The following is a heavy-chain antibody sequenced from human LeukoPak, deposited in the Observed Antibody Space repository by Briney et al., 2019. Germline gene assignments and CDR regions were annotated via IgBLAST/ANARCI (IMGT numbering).Heavy chain of an antibody. D-gene: IGHD5-12*01. V-gene: IGHV4-39*07. CDR3: ARTGSGYDPDY. CDR2: IYYSGST. Sequence: SETLSLTCTVSGGSISSSSYYWGWIRQPPGKGLEWIGSIYYSGSTYYNPSLKSRVTISVDTSKNQFSLKLSSVTAADTAVYYCARTGSGYDPDYWGQGTLVTVSS. J-gene: IGHJ4*02. CDR1: GGSISSSSYY.